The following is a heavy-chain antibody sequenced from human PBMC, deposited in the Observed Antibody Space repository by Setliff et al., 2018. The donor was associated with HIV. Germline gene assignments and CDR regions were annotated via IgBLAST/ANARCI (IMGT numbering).Heavy chain of an antibody. CDR1: GGSISSGSCY. D-gene: IGHD3-22*01. J-gene: IGHJ6*03. CDR3: ARGFSGDYLFTGYMDV. V-gene: IGHV4-61*10. CDR2: IYYSGST. Sequence: SETLSLTCTVSGGSISSGSCYWNWIRQPAGKGLEWIGSIYYSGSTLYNPSLKSRVTISVDTSKNQFSLKLTSVTAADTAVYYCARGFSGDYLFTGYMDVWGKGTTVTVSS.